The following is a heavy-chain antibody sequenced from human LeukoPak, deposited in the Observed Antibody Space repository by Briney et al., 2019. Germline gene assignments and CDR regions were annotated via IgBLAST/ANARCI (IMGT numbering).Heavy chain of an antibody. Sequence: PSETLSLTCSVPGGSLNSFSHYWAWIRQPPGKGLEWIGCIFSSGSTYYNPSLQSRVTFSLDKSNNHFALKLTPLTAADTAVYYCARGLAHGGIANWFDPWGQGTLVTVSS. CDR2: IFSSGST. CDR3: ARGLAHGGIANWFDP. J-gene: IGHJ5*02. CDR1: GGSLNSFSHY. V-gene: IGHV4-39*06. D-gene: IGHD2-21*01.